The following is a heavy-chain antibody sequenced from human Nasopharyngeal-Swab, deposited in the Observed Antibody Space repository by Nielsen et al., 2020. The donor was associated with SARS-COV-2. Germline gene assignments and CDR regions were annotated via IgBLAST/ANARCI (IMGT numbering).Heavy chain of an antibody. CDR3: ARDGDYSGWELTDY. J-gene: IGHJ4*02. CDR1: GFTFRSYS. D-gene: IGHD1-26*01. CDR2: ISSSSSYI. V-gene: IGHV3-21*01. Sequence: GGSLRLSCAASGFTFRSYSMNWVRQAPGKGLEWVSSISSSSSYIYYADSVKGRFTISRDNAKNSLYLQMNSLRAEDTAVYYCARDGDYSGWELTDYWGQGTLVTVSS.